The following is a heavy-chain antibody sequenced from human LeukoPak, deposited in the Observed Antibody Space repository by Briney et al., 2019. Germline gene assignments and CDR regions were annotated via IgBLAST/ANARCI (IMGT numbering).Heavy chain of an antibody. J-gene: IGHJ5*02. V-gene: IGHV5-51*01. CDR2: IYPGDSDT. CDR3: ARIAAAGNDRWFDP. Sequence: GESLKISCKGFGYSFTTYYIDWVRQMPGKGLEWMGIIYPGDSDTRYSPSFQGQVTISADKSISTAYLQWSSLKASDTAMYYCARIAAAGNDRWFDPWGQGTLVTVSS. D-gene: IGHD6-13*01. CDR1: GYSFTTYY.